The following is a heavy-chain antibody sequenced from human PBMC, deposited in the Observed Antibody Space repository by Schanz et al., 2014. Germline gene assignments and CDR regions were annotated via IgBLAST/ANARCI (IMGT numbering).Heavy chain of an antibody. D-gene: IGHD2-2*01. CDR3: ARGTMPGTFDI. CDR1: RSTFSSYT. CDR2: IIPILGIA. J-gene: IGHJ3*02. Sequence: QVQLVQSGAEVKKPGSSVKVSCKASRSTFSSYTISWVRQAPGQGLEWMGRIIPILGIANYAQKFQGRLTITADKSTSTAYMELSSLRSEDTALYYCARGTMPGTFDIWGQGTMVTVSS. V-gene: IGHV1-69*02.